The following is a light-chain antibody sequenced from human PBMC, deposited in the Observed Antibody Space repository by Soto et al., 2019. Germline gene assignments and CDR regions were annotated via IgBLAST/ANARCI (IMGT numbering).Light chain of an antibody. CDR1: QSISRN. J-gene: IGKJ1*01. V-gene: IGKV1-39*01. CDR3: QQSYSRWT. CDR2: TTS. Sequence: DILMTQSPSSLSASVGDRVTITCRASQSISRNLNLYQQKPGRDPKLLIHTTSNMQSGVPSRFSGNGSGTDFALTISSLEPEDFATYYCQQSYSRWTFGQGTKV.